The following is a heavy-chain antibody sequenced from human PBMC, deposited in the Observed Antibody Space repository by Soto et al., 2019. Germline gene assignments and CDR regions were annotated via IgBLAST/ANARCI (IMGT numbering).Heavy chain of an antibody. V-gene: IGHV3-23*01. CDR3: AKPPDYNWNDY. J-gene: IGHJ4*02. CDR2: VSGSGGST. Sequence: GGSLRLSFAASGFTFSSYAMSWVRQAPGKGLEWISAVSGSGGSTYYADSVKGRFTTSRDNSKDTLYLQMNNLRAEDTAVYYCAKPPDYNWNDYWGQGTLVTVSS. D-gene: IGHD1-20*01. CDR1: GFTFSSYA.